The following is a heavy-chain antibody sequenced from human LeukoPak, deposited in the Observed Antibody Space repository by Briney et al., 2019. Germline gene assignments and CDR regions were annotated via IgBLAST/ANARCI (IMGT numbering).Heavy chain of an antibody. CDR3: AHDSSGNFDY. CDR2: IYYSGST. V-gene: IGHV4-39*01. CDR1: GGSISSSSYY. J-gene: IGHJ4*02. D-gene: IGHD3-22*01. Sequence: SETLSLTCTVSGGSISSSSYYWGWIRQPPGTGLEWIGSIYYSGSTYYNPSLKSRVTISVDTSKNQFSLKLSSVTAADTAVYYCAHDSSGNFDYWGQGTLVTVSS.